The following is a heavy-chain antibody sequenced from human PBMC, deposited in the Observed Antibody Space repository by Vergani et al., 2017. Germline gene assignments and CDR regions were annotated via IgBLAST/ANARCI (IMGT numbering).Heavy chain of an antibody. J-gene: IGHJ6*02. CDR1: GFTFSSYG. Sequence: QVQLVESGGGVVQPGRSLRLSCAASGFTFSSYGMHWVRQAPGKGLEWVAVISYDGSNKYYADSVKGRFTISRDNSKNTLYLQMNRLRAEDTAVYYCAQSTDPDRIAAAGTPPHGYYYYGMDVWGQGTTVTVSS. V-gene: IGHV3-30*18. CDR2: ISYDGSNK. CDR3: AQSTDPDRIAAAGTPPHGYYYYGMDV. D-gene: IGHD6-13*01.